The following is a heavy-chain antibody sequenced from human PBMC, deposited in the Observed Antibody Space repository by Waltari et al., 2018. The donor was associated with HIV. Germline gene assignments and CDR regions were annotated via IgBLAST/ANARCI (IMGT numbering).Heavy chain of an antibody. Sequence: EVQLVETGGGLIQPGGSLRLSCAAPWLSVSSTDMTWVRQAPGKGLEWVSVIYRSGDAYYADFVKGRFTIARDNSKNTLYLQMNSLRAEDTAVYYCARVRSIMGRFLGFDYWGQGTLVTVSS. J-gene: IGHJ4*02. V-gene: IGHV3-53*02. CDR1: WLSVSSTD. CDR3: ARVRSIMGRFLGFDY. D-gene: IGHD3-3*02. CDR2: IYRSGDA.